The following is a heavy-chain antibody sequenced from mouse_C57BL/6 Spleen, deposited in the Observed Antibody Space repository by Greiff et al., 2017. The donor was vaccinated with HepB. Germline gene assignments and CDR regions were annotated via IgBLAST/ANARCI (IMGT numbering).Heavy chain of an antibody. D-gene: IGHD4-1*01. CDR2: IDPSDSYT. J-gene: IGHJ3*01. CDR3: ARSWDGAY. V-gene: IGHV1-69*01. Sequence: VKLVESGAELVMPGASVKLSCKASGYTFTSYWMHWVKQRPGQGLEWIGEIDPSDSYTNYNQKFKGKSTLTVDKSSSTAYMQLSSLTSEDSAVYYCARSWDGAYWGQGTLVTVSA. CDR1: GYTFTSYW.